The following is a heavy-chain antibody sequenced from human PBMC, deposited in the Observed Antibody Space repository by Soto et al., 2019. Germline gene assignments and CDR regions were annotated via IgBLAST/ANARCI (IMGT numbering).Heavy chain of an antibody. V-gene: IGHV4-30-4*01. Sequence: SETLSLTCTVSGGSISSGDYYRSWIRQPPGKGLEWIGYIYYSGSTYYNPSLKSRVTISVDTSKNQFSLKLSSVTAADTAVYYCARAAHSSGWLEYYYYGMDVWGQGTTVTVSS. CDR3: ARAAHSSGWLEYYYYGMDV. CDR2: IYYSGST. J-gene: IGHJ6*02. D-gene: IGHD6-19*01. CDR1: GGSISSGDYY.